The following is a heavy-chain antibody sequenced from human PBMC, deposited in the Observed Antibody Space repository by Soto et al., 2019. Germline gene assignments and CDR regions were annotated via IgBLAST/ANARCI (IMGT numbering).Heavy chain of an antibody. Sequence: SETLSLTCAVYGGSFSGYYWSWIRQPPGKGLEWIGEINHSGSTNYNPSLKSRVTISVDTSKNQFSLKLSSVTAADTAVYYCPRGWEVWFGESDFDYWGQGTLVTVSS. J-gene: IGHJ4*02. CDR3: PRGWEVWFGESDFDY. CDR2: INHSGST. CDR1: GGSFSGYY. V-gene: IGHV4-34*01. D-gene: IGHD3-10*01.